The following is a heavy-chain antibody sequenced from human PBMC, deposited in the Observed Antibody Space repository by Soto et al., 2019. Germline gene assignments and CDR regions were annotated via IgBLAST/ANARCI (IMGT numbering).Heavy chain of an antibody. CDR3: ARQTGYSSYFDY. Sequence: SETLSLTCTVSGGSISSYYWIWIRQPPGKGLEWIGYIYYSGSTNYNPSLKSRVTISVDTSKNQFSLKLSSVTAADTAVYYCARQTGYSSYFDYWVQGTLVTVSS. D-gene: IGHD2-15*01. J-gene: IGHJ4*02. V-gene: IGHV4-59*01. CDR1: GGSISSYY. CDR2: IYYSGST.